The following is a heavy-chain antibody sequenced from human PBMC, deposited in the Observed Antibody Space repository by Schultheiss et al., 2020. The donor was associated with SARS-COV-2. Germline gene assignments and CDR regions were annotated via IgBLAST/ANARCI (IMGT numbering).Heavy chain of an antibody. CDR2: IIPILGIA. CDR1: GGTFSSYA. V-gene: IGHV1-69*04. Sequence: KISCKASGGTFSSYAISWVRQAPGQGLEWMGRIIPILGIANYAQKFQGRVTITADKSTSTAYMELSSLRSEDTAVYYCARVDTRWFDPWGQGTLVTVSS. D-gene: IGHD5-18*01. J-gene: IGHJ5*02. CDR3: ARVDTRWFDP.